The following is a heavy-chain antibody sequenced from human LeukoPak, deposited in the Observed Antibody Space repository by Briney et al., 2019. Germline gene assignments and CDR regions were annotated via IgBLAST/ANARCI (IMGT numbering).Heavy chain of an antibody. D-gene: IGHD6-13*01. Sequence: PSETLSLTCTVSGGSISSSSYYWGCIRQPPGKGLEWIGSIYYSGSTYYNPSLKSRVTISVDTSKNQFSLKLSSVTSADTAVYYRASFSPLFPSGKTAAFDYWDQGTLVTVSS. CDR3: ASFSPLFPSGKTAAFDY. CDR2: IYYSGST. CDR1: GGSISSSSYY. V-gene: IGHV4-39*01. J-gene: IGHJ4*02.